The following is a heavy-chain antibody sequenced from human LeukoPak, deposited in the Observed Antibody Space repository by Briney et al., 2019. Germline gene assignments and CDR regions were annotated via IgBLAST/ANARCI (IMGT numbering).Heavy chain of an antibody. Sequence: PGGSLRLSCAASGFTFSSSWMNWVRQAPGKGLEWVANIKQDGSEKYYVDSVKGRFTISRDNAKNSLYLQMNSLRAEDTAVYYCARDREGYQLPQMHHYYYMDVWGKGTTVTISS. CDR3: ARDREGYQLPQMHHYYYMDV. CDR1: GFTFSSSW. D-gene: IGHD2-2*01. J-gene: IGHJ6*03. CDR2: IKQDGSEK. V-gene: IGHV3-7*01.